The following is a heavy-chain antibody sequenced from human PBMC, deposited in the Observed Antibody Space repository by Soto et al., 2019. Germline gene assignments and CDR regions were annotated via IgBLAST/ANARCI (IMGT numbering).Heavy chain of an antibody. J-gene: IGHJ5*02. Sequence: SATLSLTCTVSGGSISSYYWSWIRQPPGKGLEWIGYMYYGGRTNYNPSLKSRVTISVDTSKMQVSLKLSSVTAADTAVYFCARGTPSPLIVRSSRGPWFDPWGQGTLVNVSS. CDR3: ARGTPSPLIVRSSRGPWFDP. CDR2: MYYGGRT. CDR1: GGSISSYY. V-gene: IGHV4-59*08. D-gene: IGHD2-15*01.